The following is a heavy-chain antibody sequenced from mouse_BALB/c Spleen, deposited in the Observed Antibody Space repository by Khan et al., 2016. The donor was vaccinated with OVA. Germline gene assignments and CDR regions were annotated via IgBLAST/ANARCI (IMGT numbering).Heavy chain of an antibody. J-gene: IGHJ4*01. D-gene: IGHD4-1*01. CDR2: INTYTGEP. CDR1: GYTFTNYG. CDR3: ARVGYNGTMDS. V-gene: IGHV9-3-1*01. Sequence: QIQLVQSGPELKKPGETVKISCKASGYTFTNYGMNWVQQAPGKDLKWMGWINTYTGEPTYADDFKGRFAFSLETSASTAYLKINHLKNEDTATYFCARVGYNGTMDSWGQGTSGTVSS.